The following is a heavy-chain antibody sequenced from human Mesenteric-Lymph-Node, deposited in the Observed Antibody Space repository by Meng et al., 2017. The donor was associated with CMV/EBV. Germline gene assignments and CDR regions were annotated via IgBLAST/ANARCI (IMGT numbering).Heavy chain of an antibody. V-gene: IGHV4-34*01. J-gene: IGHJ4*02. Sequence: GAGLVKRYRTYALSCTVDGGSLSGYYCSWIRQPAGKGLEWIGEMNHSGRTNYNPSLKSRVTISVDTCKNQFSLKLSSVTAADTAVYYCARHQRWLKSEGGFNYWGQGTLVTVSS. CDR3: ARHQRWLKSEGGFNY. CDR2: MNHSGRT. D-gene: IGHD4-23*01. CDR1: GGSLSGYY.